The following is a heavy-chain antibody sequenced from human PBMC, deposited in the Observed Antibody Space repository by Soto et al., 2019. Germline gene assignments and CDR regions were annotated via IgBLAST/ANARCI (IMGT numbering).Heavy chain of an antibody. J-gene: IGHJ3*02. CDR1: GYPVTAYY. CDR2: INPATGAA. CDR3: ARGGGVGVAGSAAFDM. D-gene: IGHD3-3*01. Sequence: QLHLVQSGAVVKKPGASVTVSCSASGYPVTAYYMHWVRQAPGRGLEWMGGINPATGAAKYTQTCQGRVTMTRDTSTSTVFMELSGLTSADTAVFYVARGGGVGVAGSAAFDMWGQGTLVTVSS. V-gene: IGHV1-2*02.